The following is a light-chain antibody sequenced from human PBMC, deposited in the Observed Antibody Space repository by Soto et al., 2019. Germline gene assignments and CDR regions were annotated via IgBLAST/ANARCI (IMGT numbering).Light chain of an antibody. Sequence: EIVLTQSPATLSLSPGERATLSCRASQSVSSYLAWYQQKPGQAPRLLIYDASNRATGIPARFSGSGSGTDFTLTISSLEPEDFAVYYCLQRSTTFGGGTKVEIK. CDR1: QSVSSY. CDR3: LQRSTT. V-gene: IGKV3-11*01. J-gene: IGKJ4*01. CDR2: DAS.